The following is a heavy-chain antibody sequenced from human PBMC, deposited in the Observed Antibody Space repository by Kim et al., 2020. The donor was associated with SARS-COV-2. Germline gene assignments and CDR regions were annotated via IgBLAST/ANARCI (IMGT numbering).Heavy chain of an antibody. CDR1: GYSFTSYW. CDR3: ARPARAVAGVGSSFDY. Sequence: GESLKISCKGSGYSFTSYWIGWVRQMPGKGLEWMGIIYPGDSDTRYSPSFQGQVTISADKSISTAYLQWSSLKASDTAMYYCARPARAVAGVGSSFDYWGQGTLVTVSS. D-gene: IGHD6-19*01. CDR2: IYPGDSDT. V-gene: IGHV5-51*01. J-gene: IGHJ4*02.